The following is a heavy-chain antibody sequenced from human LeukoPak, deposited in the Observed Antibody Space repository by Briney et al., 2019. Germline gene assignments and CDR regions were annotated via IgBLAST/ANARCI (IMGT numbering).Heavy chain of an antibody. Sequence: SETLSLTCTVSGGSININTYYWSWIRQPPGKGLEWIGNIYYSGSTNYNPSLKSRVTISVDTSKNQFSLKLSSVTAAATAVYYCTRGSIAYYYMDVWGKGTTVTISS. J-gene: IGHJ6*03. V-gene: IGHV4-61*01. CDR1: GGSININTYY. CDR2: IYYSGST. D-gene: IGHD3-22*01. CDR3: TRGSIAYYYMDV.